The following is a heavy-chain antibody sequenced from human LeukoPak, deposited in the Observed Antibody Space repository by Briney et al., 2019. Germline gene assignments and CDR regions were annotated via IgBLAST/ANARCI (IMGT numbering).Heavy chain of an antibody. Sequence: SETLSLTCAVYGGSFSGYYWSWIRQPPGKGLEWIGEINHSGSTNYNPSLKSRVTISVDTSKNQFSLKLSSVTAADTAVYYCARGIRDGTLSDYYYDYWGQGTLVTVSS. CDR3: ARGIRDGTLSDYYYDY. V-gene: IGHV4-34*01. CDR1: GGSFSGYY. J-gene: IGHJ4*02. CDR2: INHSGST. D-gene: IGHD3-22*01.